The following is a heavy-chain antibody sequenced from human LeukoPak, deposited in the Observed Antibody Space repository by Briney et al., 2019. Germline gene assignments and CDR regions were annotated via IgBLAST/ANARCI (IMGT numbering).Heavy chain of an antibody. CDR3: ARDLGYSSSGNDAFDI. J-gene: IGHJ3*02. CDR2: IYYSGST. CDR1: GGSISSSSYY. Sequence: SETLSLTCTVSGGSISSSSYYWSWIRQPPGKGLEWIGYIYYSGSTNYNPSLKSRVTISVDTPKNQFSLKLSSVTAADTAVYYCARDLGYSSSGNDAFDIWGQGTMVTVSS. D-gene: IGHD6-6*01. V-gene: IGHV4-61*01.